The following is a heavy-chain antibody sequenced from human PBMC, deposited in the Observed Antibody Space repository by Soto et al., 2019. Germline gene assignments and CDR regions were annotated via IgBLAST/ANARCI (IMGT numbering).Heavy chain of an antibody. Sequence: GASVKVSCKASGYSFTDYHIHWVRQAPGQGLEWLGRINPKSGGTSTAQKFQGWVTMTRDRSISTVYMELTGLRSDDTAVYFCARGHSTDCSNGVCSFFYNHEMDVWGQGTTVTVSS. J-gene: IGHJ6*02. CDR2: INPKSGGT. V-gene: IGHV1-2*04. CDR1: GYSFTDYH. CDR3: ARGHSTDCSNGVCSFFYNHEMDV. D-gene: IGHD2-8*01.